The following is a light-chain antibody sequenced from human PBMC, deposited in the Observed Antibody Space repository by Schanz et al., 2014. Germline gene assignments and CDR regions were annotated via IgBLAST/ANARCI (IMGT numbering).Light chain of an antibody. CDR3: SSYGGSNFVV. J-gene: IGLJ2*01. CDR1: SSDVGGGYNY. Sequence: QSVLTQPASVSGSPGQSITISCTGTSSDVGGGYNYVSWYQQHPGKAPKLMIYDVSNRPSGVSDRFSGSESGNTASLTVSGLQAEDEADYYCSSYGGSNFVVFGGGTKLTVL. V-gene: IGLV2-14*01. CDR2: DVS.